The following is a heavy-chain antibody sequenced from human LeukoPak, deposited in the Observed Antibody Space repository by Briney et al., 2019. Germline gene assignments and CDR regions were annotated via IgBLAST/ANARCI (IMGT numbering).Heavy chain of an antibody. Sequence: GGSLRLSCAASGFTFSNAWMSWVRQAPGKGLEWLGRIKSKTEGATADYAAAVRDRFTISRDDSKNTLYLQMNSLRAEDTAVYYCAKSKAGSGNYGDYWGQGTLVTVSS. CDR1: GFTFSNAW. CDR2: IKSKTEGATA. V-gene: IGHV3-15*01. D-gene: IGHD1-26*01. CDR3: AKSKAGSGNYGDY. J-gene: IGHJ4*02.